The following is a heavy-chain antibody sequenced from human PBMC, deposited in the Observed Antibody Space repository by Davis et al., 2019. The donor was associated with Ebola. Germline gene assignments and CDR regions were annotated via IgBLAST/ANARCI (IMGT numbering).Heavy chain of an antibody. D-gene: IGHD3-3*01. CDR2: ISDSGRTT. V-gene: IGHV3-23*01. CDR1: GFTFSSYA. J-gene: IGHJ1*01. Sequence: GESLKISCAASGFTFSSYAFSWPRQAPGQGLEWVSCISDSGRTTYYADSVTGRFTISRDNFKNTLYMQMSSLRAEDTAVYYCAKAGGYDFWSGYSRTYFQHWGQGTLVTVSS. CDR3: AKAGGYDFWSGYSRTYFQH.